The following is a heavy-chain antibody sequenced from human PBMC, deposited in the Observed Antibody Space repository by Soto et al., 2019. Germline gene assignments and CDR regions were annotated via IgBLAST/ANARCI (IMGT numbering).Heavy chain of an antibody. CDR3: VRQGIGNLHGLLDV. D-gene: IGHD3-10*01. CDR1: GGSIDGLN. Sequence: QVQLQESGPGLVKPSETLSLTCTVSGGSIDGLNCAWIRQPQGKGLEWLGYVYYDGGSSYNPSVKSRLTLSMDTSKSQFSLQLRSVTAADTAVYYCVRQGIGNLHGLLDVWGRGTTVTVSS. V-gene: IGHV4-59*08. J-gene: IGHJ6*02. CDR2: VYYDGGS.